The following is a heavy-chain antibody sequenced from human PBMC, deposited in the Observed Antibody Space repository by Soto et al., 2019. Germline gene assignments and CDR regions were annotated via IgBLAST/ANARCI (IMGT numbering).Heavy chain of an antibody. CDR2: ISGSGGST. Sequence: GALNLSRTTSGLTNSGHAMSWGRQAPGKGLEWVSAISGSGGSTYYADSVKGRFTISRDNSKNTLYLQMNSLRAEDTAVYYCARSPRNWGFDYWGLGTLVTVSS. D-gene: IGHD7-27*01. CDR3: ARSPRNWGFDY. CDR1: GLTNSGHA. V-gene: IGHV3-23*01. J-gene: IGHJ4*02.